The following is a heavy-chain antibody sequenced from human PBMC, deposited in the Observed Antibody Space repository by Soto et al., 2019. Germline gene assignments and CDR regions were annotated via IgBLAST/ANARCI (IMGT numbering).Heavy chain of an antibody. CDR1: GFTFSDSW. CDR2: IKPDESEK. J-gene: IGHJ5*02. CDR3: VRGGSNYAS. V-gene: IGHV3-7*01. Sequence: GGSLRLSCTASGFTFSDSWMTWVRQAPGKGLEWVARIKPDESEKKYADSVKGRFSISRDNAKNSVYLQMDSLRGEDTAVYYCVRGGSNYASWGQGTLVTVSS. D-gene: IGHD4-4*01.